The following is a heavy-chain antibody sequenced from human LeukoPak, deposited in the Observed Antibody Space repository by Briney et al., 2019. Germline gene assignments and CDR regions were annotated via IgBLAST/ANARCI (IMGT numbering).Heavy chain of an antibody. CDR3: ARGPYDFWSGYHFDI. J-gene: IGHJ3*02. CDR2: INPNSGGT. Sequence: ASVKVSCKASGYSFTGYYMHWVRQAPGQGLEWMGWINPNSGGTNYAQKFQGWVTMTRDTSISTAYMELSRLRSDDTAVYYCARGPYDFWSGYHFDIWGQGTMVTVSS. V-gene: IGHV1-2*04. D-gene: IGHD3-3*01. CDR1: GYSFTGYY.